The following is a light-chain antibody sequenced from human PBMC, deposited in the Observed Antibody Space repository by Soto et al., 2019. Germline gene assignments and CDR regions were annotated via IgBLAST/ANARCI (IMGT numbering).Light chain of an antibody. V-gene: IGKV1-39*01. J-gene: IGKJ1*01. Sequence: DIQMNQSPSSLSASVGDRVIITCRASQTISTFLNWYQQKPGEAPRVLIYDASTLQTGVPSRFSGSGYGTDFTLTISSLQPEDFASYYCQQSYNTLTWTFGQGTKVDIK. CDR1: QTISTF. CDR2: DAS. CDR3: QQSYNTLTWT.